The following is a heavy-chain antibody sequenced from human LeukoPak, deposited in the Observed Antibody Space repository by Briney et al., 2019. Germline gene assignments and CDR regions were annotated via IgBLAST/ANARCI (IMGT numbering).Heavy chain of an antibody. CDR2: IYYSGST. CDR1: GGSISSYY. Sequence: PSETVSLTCTVSGGSISSYYWSWIRQPPGKGLEWIGYIYYSGSTNYNPSLKSRVTISVDTSKNQFSLKLSSVTAADTAVYYCARSSSSWYIDAFDIWGQGTMVTVSS. CDR3: ARSSSSWYIDAFDI. J-gene: IGHJ3*02. V-gene: IGHV4-59*08. D-gene: IGHD6-13*01.